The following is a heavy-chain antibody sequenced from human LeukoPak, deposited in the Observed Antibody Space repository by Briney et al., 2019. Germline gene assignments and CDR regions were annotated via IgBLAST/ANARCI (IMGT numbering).Heavy chain of an antibody. CDR1: GYTFSDYY. V-gene: IGHV1-2*02. Sequence: ASVKVSCRASGYTFSDYYVHWVRQAPGQGLKWMGWINPNRGGTNYAQKFQGRVTMTRDTSISTAYMDLSRLTSDDTAVYYCARVYLGYCSGGSCLSWFDPWGQGTLVTVSS. CDR2: INPNRGGT. D-gene: IGHD2-15*01. J-gene: IGHJ5*02. CDR3: ARVYLGYCSGGSCLSWFDP.